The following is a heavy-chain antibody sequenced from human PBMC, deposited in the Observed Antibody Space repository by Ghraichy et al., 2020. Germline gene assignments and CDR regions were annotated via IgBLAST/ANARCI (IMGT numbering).Heavy chain of an antibody. J-gene: IGHJ6*02. CDR2: IRPNNGNT. Sequence: ASVKVSCKASGDMFPSYAISWERQGRGQGLEWMGWIRPNNGNTKFAEEFQGRLTMTTDRSTSTVYMELRGLRSDDTAVYYCARAFPDSAFWSAVDRASSYYVRDLWGQGTTVTVSS. CDR3: ARAFPDSAFWSAVDRASSYYVRDL. CDR1: GDMFPSYA. V-gene: IGHV1-18*01. D-gene: IGHD3-3*01.